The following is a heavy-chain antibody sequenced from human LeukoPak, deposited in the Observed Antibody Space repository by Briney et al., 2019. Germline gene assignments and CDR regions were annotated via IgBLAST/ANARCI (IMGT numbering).Heavy chain of an antibody. CDR1: GYTFSSYG. CDR3: ARALPRSYYDY. CDR2: INAGNGNT. D-gene: IGHD3-10*01. Sequence: ASVKVSCKTSGYTFSSYGISWVRQAPGQGLEWMGWINAGNGNTKYSQKFQGRVTITRDTSASTAYMELSSLRSEDTAVYYCARALPRSYYDYWGQGTLVTVSS. J-gene: IGHJ4*02. V-gene: IGHV1-3*01.